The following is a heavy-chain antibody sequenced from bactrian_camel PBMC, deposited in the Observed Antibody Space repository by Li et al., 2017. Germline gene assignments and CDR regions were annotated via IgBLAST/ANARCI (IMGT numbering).Heavy chain of an antibody. CDR1: GYTSARTC. Sequence: VQLVESGGGSVQAGGSLRLSCAVSGYTSARTCMGWFRQAPGKEREGVAGLFTAGDVKEYADSVKGRFSISQDDVKNTLYLQMNSLKTEDTAVYYRAPGWRSSHVVVLVSATARGARGPRSPSP. D-gene: IGHD2*01. CDR3: APGWRSSHVVVLVSATAR. J-gene: IGHJ4*01. CDR2: LFTAGDVK. V-gene: IGHV3S6*01.